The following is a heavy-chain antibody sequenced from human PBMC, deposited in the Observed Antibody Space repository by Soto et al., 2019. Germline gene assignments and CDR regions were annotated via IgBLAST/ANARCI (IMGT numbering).Heavy chain of an antibody. V-gene: IGHV4-39*01. D-gene: IGHD3-10*01. J-gene: IGHJ5*02. Sequence: SETLSLTCSVSGGSISSFTYYWGWIRQPPGKGLEWNGTVYYNENTYYNPSLKSRVTITVDTAKNQFSLNLRSVTAADTAMYFCARRERYYGSPGWFDPWGPGTLVTVSS. CDR3: ARRERYYGSPGWFDP. CDR2: VYYNENT. CDR1: GGSISSFTYY.